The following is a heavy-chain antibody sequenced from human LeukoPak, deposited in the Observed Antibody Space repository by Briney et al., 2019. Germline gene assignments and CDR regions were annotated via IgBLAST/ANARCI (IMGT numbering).Heavy chain of an antibody. Sequence: GRSLRLSCAASGFTFSSYAMDWVRQAPGKGLEWVAVISYDGSNKYYADSVKGRFTISRDKSKNTLYLQMNSLRAEDTAVYYCARGDAVVDVDYWGQGTLGTVSS. CDR1: GFTFSSYA. CDR2: ISYDGSNK. J-gene: IGHJ4*02. V-gene: IGHV3-30-3*01. D-gene: IGHD3-22*01. CDR3: ARGDAVVDVDY.